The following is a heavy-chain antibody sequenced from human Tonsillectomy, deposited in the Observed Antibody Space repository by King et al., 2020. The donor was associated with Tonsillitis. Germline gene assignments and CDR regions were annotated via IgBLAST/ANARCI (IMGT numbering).Heavy chain of an antibody. CDR1: GFTFGDYA. V-gene: IGHV3-49*03. J-gene: IGHJ4*02. Sequence: EVQLVESGGGLVQPGRSLRLSCTASGFTFGDYAMSWFRQAPGKGLEWVGFIRSKAYGGTTEYAASVKGRFTISRDDSKSNAYLQMNSLKTEDTAVYYCTTRTKTYYYDSSGYLFDYWGQGTLVTVSS. CDR3: TTRTKTYYYDSSGYLFDY. D-gene: IGHD3-22*01. CDR2: IRSKAYGGTT.